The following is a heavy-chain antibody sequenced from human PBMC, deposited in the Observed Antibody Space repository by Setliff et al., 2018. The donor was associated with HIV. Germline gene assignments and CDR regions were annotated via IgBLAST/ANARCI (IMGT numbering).Heavy chain of an antibody. V-gene: IGHV1-46*02. CDR3: ARDGGFIAVAGLDY. J-gene: IGHJ4*02. CDR2: INPSGGST. CDR1: GGTLNKYV. D-gene: IGHD6-19*01. Sequence: GASVKVSCKASGGTLNKYVINWVRQAPGQGLEWMGIINPSGGSTSYAQKFQGRVTMTRDTSTSTVYMELSSLRSEDTAVYYCARDGGFIAVAGLDYWGQGTLVTVSS.